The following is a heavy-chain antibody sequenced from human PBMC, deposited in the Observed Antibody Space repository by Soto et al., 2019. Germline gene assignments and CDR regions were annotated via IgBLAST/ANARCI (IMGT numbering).Heavy chain of an antibody. CDR3: ARHSGSYYYYYGMDV. D-gene: IGHD3-22*01. CDR1: GYSFTSYW. J-gene: IGHJ6*02. V-gene: IGHV5-51*01. CDR2: IYPGDSDT. Sequence: GESLKISCKGSGYSFTSYWIGWMRQMPGKGLEWMGIIYPGDSDTRYSPSFQGQVTISADKSISTAYLQWSSLKASDTAMYYCARHSGSYYYYYGMDVWGQGTTVTVSS.